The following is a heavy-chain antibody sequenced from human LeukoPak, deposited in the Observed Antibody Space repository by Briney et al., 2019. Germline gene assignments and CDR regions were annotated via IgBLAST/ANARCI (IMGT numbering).Heavy chain of an antibody. CDR3: AKDRGYSTFDY. CDR2: MNQDGGET. J-gene: IGHJ4*02. D-gene: IGHD3-22*01. V-gene: IGHV3-7*01. Sequence: GGSLRLSCAVSGFTVITNYMSWVRQAPGKGLEWVANMNQDGGETNYLDSVKGRFTISRDNAKNSLSLQMNSLRVDDTAVYYCAKDRGYSTFDYWGQGTLVTVSS. CDR1: GFTVITNY.